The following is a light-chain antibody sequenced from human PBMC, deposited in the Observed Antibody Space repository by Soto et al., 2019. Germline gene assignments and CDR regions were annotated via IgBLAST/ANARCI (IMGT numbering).Light chain of an antibody. CDR2: LEGSGTY. V-gene: IGLV4-60*02. CDR1: SGHSNYI. J-gene: IGLJ3*02. CDR3: ETWDSNTRV. Sequence: QLVLTQSSSASASLGSSVKLTCTLSSGHSNYIIAWHHQQPGKAPRYLMKLEGSGTYNKGSGVPDRFSGPSSGADRYLTTSNLQCEDEADYYCETWDSNTRVFGGGTQLTVL.